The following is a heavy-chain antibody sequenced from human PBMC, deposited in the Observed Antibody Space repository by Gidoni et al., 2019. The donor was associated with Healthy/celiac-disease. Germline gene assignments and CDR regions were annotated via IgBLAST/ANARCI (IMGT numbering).Heavy chain of an antibody. D-gene: IGHD3-10*01. V-gene: IGHV4-34*01. J-gene: IGHJ4*02. Sequence: QVQLQQWGAGLLKPSETLSLTCAVYGGSFSGYYWSWIRQPPGKGLEWIGEINHSGSTNYNPSLKSRVTISVDTSKNQFSLKLSSVTAADTAVYYCARDREYYYGSGSSSYFDYWGQGTLVTVSS. CDR3: ARDREYYYGSGSSSYFDY. CDR2: INHSGST. CDR1: GGSFSGYY.